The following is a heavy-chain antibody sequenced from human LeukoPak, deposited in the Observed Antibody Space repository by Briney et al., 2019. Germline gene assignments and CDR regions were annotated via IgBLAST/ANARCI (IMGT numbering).Heavy chain of an antibody. V-gene: IGHV1-18*01. CDR2: ISAYNGNT. CDR1: GYTFTSYG. D-gene: IGHD2-2*01. J-gene: IGHJ5*02. CDR3: ARDKVVVVPAATRSRWFDP. Sequence: ASVKVSCKASGYTFTSYGISWVRQAPGQGLEWMGWISAYNGNTNYAQKLQGRVTMTTDTSTSTAYMELRSLRSDDTAVYYCARDKVVVVPAATRSRWFDPWGQGTLAIVSS.